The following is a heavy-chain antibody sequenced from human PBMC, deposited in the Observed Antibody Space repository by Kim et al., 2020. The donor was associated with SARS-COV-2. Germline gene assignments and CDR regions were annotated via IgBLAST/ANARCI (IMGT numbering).Heavy chain of an antibody. J-gene: IGHJ4*02. V-gene: IGHV3-21*01. D-gene: IGHD3-9*01. CDR1: GFTFSSYS. CDR2: ISSSSSYI. CDR3: ARASTYYDILTGYCGY. Sequence: GGSLRLSCAASGFTFSSYSMNWVRQAPGKGLEWVSSISSSSSYIYYADSVKGRFTISRDNAKNSLYLQMNSLRAEDTAVYYCARASTYYDILTGYCGYWGQGTLVTVSS.